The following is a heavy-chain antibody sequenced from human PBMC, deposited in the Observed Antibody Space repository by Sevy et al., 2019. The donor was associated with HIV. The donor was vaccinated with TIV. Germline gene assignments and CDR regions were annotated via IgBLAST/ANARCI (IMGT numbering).Heavy chain of an antibody. Sequence: SETLSLTCTVSGGSITSLYWNWIRQPPGKGLEWIANIYYNGHINYNPSLKSRVTFSLDQSKNQFSLGLSSVTAADTAMYYCAGENAWGRGYSWGQGTLVTVSS. D-gene: IGHD1-26*01. CDR1: GGSITSLY. CDR2: IYYNGHI. V-gene: IGHV4-59*08. CDR3: AGENAWGRGYS. J-gene: IGHJ4*02.